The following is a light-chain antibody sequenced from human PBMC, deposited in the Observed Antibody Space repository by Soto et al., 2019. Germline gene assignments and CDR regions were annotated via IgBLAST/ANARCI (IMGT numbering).Light chain of an antibody. J-gene: IGKJ2*01. CDR2: WAS. V-gene: IGKV4-1*01. CDR1: QSVLYSSNNKNY. CDR3: QQYYSAPRA. Sequence: DIVVTQSPDSLAVCLGERATINCKSSQSVLYSSNNKNYLAWYRQKPGQPPKLLIYWASTRESGVPDRFSGSGSGTDFTLTISSLQAEDVAVYYCQQYYSAPRAFGQGTKLEIK.